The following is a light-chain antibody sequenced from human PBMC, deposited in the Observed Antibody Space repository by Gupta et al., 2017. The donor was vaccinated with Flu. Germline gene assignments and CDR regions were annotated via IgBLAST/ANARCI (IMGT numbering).Light chain of an antibody. Sequence: EIVLTQSPGTLSLSPGKKASLSCRASQYVTGKYLAWYQQKSGQAPRLLIYNASRRAAGIPARFSGSGSGTDFTLTSNRLEPEDFAVYYWQQDGSSPTFGGGTTVE. CDR3: QQDGSSPT. CDR1: QYVTGKY. J-gene: IGKJ4*01. V-gene: IGKV3-20*01. CDR2: NAS.